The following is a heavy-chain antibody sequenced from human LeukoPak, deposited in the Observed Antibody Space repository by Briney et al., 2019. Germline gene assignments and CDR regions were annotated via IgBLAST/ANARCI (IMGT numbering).Heavy chain of an antibody. CDR3: AREIGYCSGGSCSPIDY. D-gene: IGHD2-15*01. V-gene: IGHV3-74*01. CDR1: GFTFSSYS. CDR2: INSDGSST. J-gene: IGHJ4*02. Sequence: GGSLRLSCAASGFTFSSYSMNWVRQAPGKGLVWVSRINSDGSSTSYADSVKGRFTISRDNAKNTLYLQMNSLRAEDTAVYYCAREIGYCSGGSCSPIDYWGQGTLVTVSS.